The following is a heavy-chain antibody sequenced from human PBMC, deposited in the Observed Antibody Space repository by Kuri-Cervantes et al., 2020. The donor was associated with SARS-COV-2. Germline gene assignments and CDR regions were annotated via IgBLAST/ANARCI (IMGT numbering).Heavy chain of an antibody. CDR2: INHSGST. D-gene: IGHD3-3*01. CDR1: GGSFRGHY. CDR3: ARGRSRITIFGVVISGVGYYFDY. Sequence: SQTVSLTCAVYGGSFRGHYWAWIRQPPGKGREWIGEINHSGSTNYNPSLKSRVTLSVDTSKHHFSLKLSSVTAADTAVYYCARGRSRITIFGVVISGVGYYFDYWGQGTLVTVSS. V-gene: IGHV4-34*01. J-gene: IGHJ4*02.